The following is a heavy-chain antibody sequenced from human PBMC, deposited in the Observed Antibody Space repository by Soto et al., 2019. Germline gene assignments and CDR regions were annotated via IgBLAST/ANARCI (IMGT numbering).Heavy chain of an antibody. J-gene: IGHJ4*02. Sequence: SETLSLTCAVYGGSFSGYYWSWIRQPPGKGLEWIGEINHSGSTNYNPSLKSRVTISVDTSKNQFSLKLSSVTAADTAVYYCARGGDIVVVPAAPPGDYWGQGTLVTVSS. CDR3: ARGGDIVVVPAAPPGDY. D-gene: IGHD2-2*01. V-gene: IGHV4-34*01. CDR1: GGSFSGYY. CDR2: INHSGST.